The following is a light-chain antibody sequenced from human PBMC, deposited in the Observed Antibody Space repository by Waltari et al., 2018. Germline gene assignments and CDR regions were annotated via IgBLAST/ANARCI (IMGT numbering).Light chain of an antibody. J-gene: IGLJ2*01. Sequence: QSALTQPASVSGSPGQSITIPCTGTSSDVGGYNYVPWYQQHPGKAPKLMLYDVNKRPSGVSNRFSGSKSGNTASLTISGLQAEDEADYHCSSYTSTNVVFGGGTKLTVL. CDR1: SSDVGGYNY. V-gene: IGLV2-14*03. CDR2: DVN. CDR3: SSYTSTNVV.